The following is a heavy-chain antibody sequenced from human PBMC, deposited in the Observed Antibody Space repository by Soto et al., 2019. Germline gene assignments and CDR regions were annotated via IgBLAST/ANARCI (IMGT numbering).Heavy chain of an antibody. CDR2: IDPSDSQT. CDR3: ARQIYDSDTGPNFQYYFDS. Sequence: GESLKISCKGSGYSFADYGITWVRQNPGKGLEWMGRIDPSDSQTYYSPSFRGHVTISVTKSITTVFLQWSSLRASDTAMYYCARQIYDSDTGPNFQYYFDSWGQGTPVTVSS. CDR1: GYSFADYG. D-gene: IGHD3-22*01. J-gene: IGHJ4*02. V-gene: IGHV5-10-1*01.